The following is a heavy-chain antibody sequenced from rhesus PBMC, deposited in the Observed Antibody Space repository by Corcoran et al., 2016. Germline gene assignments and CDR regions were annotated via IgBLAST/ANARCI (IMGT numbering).Heavy chain of an antibody. D-gene: IGHD1-1*01. Sequence: QVQLQESGPGLVKPLETLSFTCAVSGGSISSDYWSWIRQPPGKGLEWIGYLYGSGNSSNSDPPLTGRVTLSVDTSKNQFSLKLSSVTAADTALYYCARGPSNSWWDYWGQGVLVTVSS. CDR3: ARGPSNSWWDY. J-gene: IGHJ4*01. CDR2: LYGSGNSS. V-gene: IGHV4S11*01. CDR1: GGSISSDY.